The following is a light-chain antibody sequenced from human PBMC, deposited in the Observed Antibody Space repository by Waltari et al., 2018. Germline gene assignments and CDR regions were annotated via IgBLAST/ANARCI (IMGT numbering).Light chain of an antibody. J-gene: IGKJ3*01. CDR1: QSVSSSY. CDR2: GAS. CDR3: QQYGSSPGFT. V-gene: IGKV3-20*01. Sequence: VLTQSPGTLSLSPGERATLSCRASQSVSSSYLAWYQQKPGQAPRLLIYGASSRATGIPDRFSGSGSGTDFTLTISRLEPEDFAVYYCQQYGSSPGFTFGPGTKVDIK.